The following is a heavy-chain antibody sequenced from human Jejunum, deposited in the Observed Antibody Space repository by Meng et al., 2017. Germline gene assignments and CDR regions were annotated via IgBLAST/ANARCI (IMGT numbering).Heavy chain of an antibody. CDR3: ARDLLDPNIAATGWFDP. D-gene: IGHD2/OR15-2a*01. CDR2: ISHTGRI. J-gene: IGHJ5*02. CDR1: GGSISNNTW. V-gene: IGHV4-4*03. Sequence: QESGPGLVKPPGTRSLTGAVSGGSISNNTWWSWVRQPPGKGLEWIGEISHTGRINYSPSLKSRVTMSLDKSKNQFSLDLTSVTGADTAVYYCARDLLDPNIAATGWFDPWGQGTLVTVSS.